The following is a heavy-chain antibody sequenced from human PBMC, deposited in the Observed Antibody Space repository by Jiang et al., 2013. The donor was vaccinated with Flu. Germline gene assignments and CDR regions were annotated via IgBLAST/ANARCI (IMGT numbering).Heavy chain of an antibody. CDR1: GGSISSSNW. Sequence: GSGLVKPSGTLSLTCAVSGGSISSSNWWSWVRQPPGKGLEWIGEIYHSGSTNYNPSLKSRVTISVDKSKNQFSLKLSSVTAADTAVYYCARDRGLRNFYGMDVWGQRDHGHRLL. V-gene: IGHV4-4*02. D-gene: IGHD4-17*01. J-gene: IGHJ6*01. CDR3: ARDRGLRNFYGMDV. CDR2: IYHSGST.